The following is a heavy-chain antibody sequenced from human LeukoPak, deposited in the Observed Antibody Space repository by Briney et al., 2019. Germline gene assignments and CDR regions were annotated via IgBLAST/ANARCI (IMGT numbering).Heavy chain of an antibody. CDR2: IIPIFGTA. Sequence: GASVKVSCKASGGTFSSYAISWVRQAPGRGLEWMGGIIPIFGTANYAQKFQGRVTITADESTSTAYMELSSLRSEDTAVYYCARDYGGNAGYWGQGTLVTVSS. CDR1: GGTFSSYA. CDR3: ARDYGGNAGY. D-gene: IGHD4-23*01. J-gene: IGHJ4*02. V-gene: IGHV1-69*13.